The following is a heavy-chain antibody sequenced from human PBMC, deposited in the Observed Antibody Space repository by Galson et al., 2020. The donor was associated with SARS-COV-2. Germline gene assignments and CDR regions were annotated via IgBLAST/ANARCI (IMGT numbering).Heavy chain of an antibody. V-gene: IGHV1-18*01. CDR3: ARGVAPAISRITIVGVGINYYMED. CDR2: ISAYTGNT. Sequence: ASVKVSCKASGYPFTSYAISWVRQAPGHGLEWMGWISAYTGNTNYAPKLQGSVTMTPDTSTSTAYMELRSLRSDDTAVYYCARGVAPAISRITIVGVGINYYMEDWGKGTTVIVSS. D-gene: IGHD3-3*01. CDR1: GYPFTSYA. J-gene: IGHJ6*03.